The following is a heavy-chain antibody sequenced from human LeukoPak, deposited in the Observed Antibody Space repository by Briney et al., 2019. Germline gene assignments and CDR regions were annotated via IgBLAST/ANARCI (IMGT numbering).Heavy chain of an antibody. CDR3: ALLALASDFDY. D-gene: IGHD3/OR15-3a*01. V-gene: IGHV3-48*03. Sequence: PGGSLRLSCAASGFMFRSFEMYWVRQAPGKGLEWIAYISSGATTMYYADSVKGRFTISRDDAKNSLFLQMNSLRAEDTAVYYCALLALASDFDYWGQGALVTVSS. CDR1: GFMFRSFE. CDR2: ISSGATTM. J-gene: IGHJ4*02.